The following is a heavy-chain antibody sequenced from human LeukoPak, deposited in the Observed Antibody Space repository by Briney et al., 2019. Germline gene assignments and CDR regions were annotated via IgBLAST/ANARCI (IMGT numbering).Heavy chain of an antibody. J-gene: IGHJ3*02. D-gene: IGHD3-10*01. V-gene: IGHV1-2*02. CDR3: ARLSSPSSLAFDI. Sequence: GASVKVSCKASGSTFTTYYVHWVRQAPGQGLEWMGWINPNSDDTNYAQKFQGRVTMTSDTSTSTAYMALSRLRSEDTAVYYCARLSSPSSLAFDIWGQGTMVTVSS. CDR1: GSTFTTYY. CDR2: INPNSDDT.